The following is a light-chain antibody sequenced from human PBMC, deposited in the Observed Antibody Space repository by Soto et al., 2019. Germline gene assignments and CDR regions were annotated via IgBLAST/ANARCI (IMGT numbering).Light chain of an antibody. CDR1: SSDVGGYNY. J-gene: IGLJ2*01. CDR3: RSYTSSSTLYVV. V-gene: IGLV2-14*01. Sequence: QSALTQPASVSGSPGQSITISCTGTSSDVGGYNYVSWYQQHPGKAPKLMIYEVSNRPSGVSNRFSGYKSGNTASLTISGLQAEDEADYYCRSYTSSSTLYVVFGGGTKLTVL. CDR2: EVS.